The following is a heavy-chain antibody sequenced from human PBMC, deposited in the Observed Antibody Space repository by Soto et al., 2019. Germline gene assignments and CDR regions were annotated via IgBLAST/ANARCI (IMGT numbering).Heavy chain of an antibody. Sequence: SVKVSCKASGYTFTYRYLHWVRQAPGQALEWMGWITPFNGNTNYAQKFQDRVTITRDRSMSTAYMELSSLRSEDTAMYYCAIGVSHAFDIWGQGTMVTVSS. J-gene: IGHJ3*02. CDR1: GYTFTYRY. CDR3: AIGVSHAFDI. D-gene: IGHD3-3*01. V-gene: IGHV1-45*02. CDR2: ITPFNGNT.